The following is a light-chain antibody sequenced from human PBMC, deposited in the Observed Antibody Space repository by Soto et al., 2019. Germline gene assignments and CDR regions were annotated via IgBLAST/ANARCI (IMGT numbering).Light chain of an antibody. J-gene: IGLJ1*01. CDR3: SSYTSSSTLLYV. Sequence: QSVLTQPASVSGSPGQSITISCTGTSSDVGGYNYVSWYQQHPGKAPKLMIYDVSNRPSGASNRFSGSKSGNTASLTISGLQAEDEPDYYCSSYTSSSTLLYVFGTVTKVTVL. CDR2: DVS. V-gene: IGLV2-14*01. CDR1: SSDVGGYNY.